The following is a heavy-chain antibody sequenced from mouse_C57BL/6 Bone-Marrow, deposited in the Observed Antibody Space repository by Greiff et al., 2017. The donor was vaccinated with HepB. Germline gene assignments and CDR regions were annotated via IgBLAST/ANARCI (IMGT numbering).Heavy chain of an antibody. CDR2: IWWDDDK. V-gene: IGHV8-8*01. CDR3: SRISLDYYGSTPGYFDY. D-gene: IGHD1-1*01. CDR1: GFSLSTFGMG. Sequence: QVTLKVSGPGILQPSQTLSLTCSFSGFSLSTFGMGVGWIRQPSGKGLEWLAHIWWDDDKYYNPALKSRLTISKDTSKNQVILKIAKVDTADTATYYWSRISLDYYGSTPGYFDYWGQGTTLTVSS. J-gene: IGHJ2*01.